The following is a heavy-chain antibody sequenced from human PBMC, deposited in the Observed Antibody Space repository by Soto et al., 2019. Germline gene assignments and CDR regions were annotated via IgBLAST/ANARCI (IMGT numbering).Heavy chain of an antibody. CDR2: IYYSGST. Sequence: PSETLSLTCTVSGASISSYYWSWIRQPPGKGLERVAYIYYSGSTTYNPSLKSRVTMSVDTSKNQFSLNLRSVTAADTAVYYCARERYEGRIDYWGQGTLVTVSS. CDR3: ARERYEGRIDY. V-gene: IGHV4-59*01. D-gene: IGHD2-2*01. J-gene: IGHJ4*02. CDR1: GASISSYY.